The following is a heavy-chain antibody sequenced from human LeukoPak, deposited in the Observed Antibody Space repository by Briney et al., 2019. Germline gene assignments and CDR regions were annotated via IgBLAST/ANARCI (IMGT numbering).Heavy chain of an antibody. Sequence: SETLSLTCTVSGGSISSYYWSWIRQPAGKGLEWIGRIYTSGSTNYNPSLKSRVTMSVDTPKNQFSLKLSSVTAADTAVYYCASSVPAASWFDPWGQGTLVTVSS. CDR3: ASSVPAASWFDP. J-gene: IGHJ5*02. D-gene: IGHD2-2*01. CDR2: IYTSGST. CDR1: GGSISSYY. V-gene: IGHV4-4*07.